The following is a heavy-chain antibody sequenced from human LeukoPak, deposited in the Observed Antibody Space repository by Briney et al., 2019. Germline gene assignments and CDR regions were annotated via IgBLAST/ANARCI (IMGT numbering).Heavy chain of an antibody. Sequence: ASVKVSCKASGCTFTTYGISWVRQAPGQGLEWMGWISAYNGNTNYAQKLQGRVTMTPDTSTSTAYMELRSLRSDDTAVYYCARGKASQSTNYFDYWGQGTLVTVSS. J-gene: IGHJ4*02. CDR2: ISAYNGNT. V-gene: IGHV1-18*01. CDR3: ARGKASQSTNYFDY. D-gene: IGHD5/OR15-5a*01. CDR1: GCTFTTYG.